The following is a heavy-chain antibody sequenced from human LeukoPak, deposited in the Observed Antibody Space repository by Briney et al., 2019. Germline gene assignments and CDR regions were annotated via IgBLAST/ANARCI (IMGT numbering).Heavy chain of an antibody. D-gene: IGHD2-15*01. V-gene: IGHV3-21*01. CDR1: GFPFSSYS. Sequence: GGSLKLSCAASGFPFSSYSMNWVRQAPGKGLEWVSSISSSSSYIYYADSVKGRFTISRDNAKNSLYLQMNSLRAEDTAVYYCARDHIVVVVAAAGEDYYMDVWGKGTTVTISS. J-gene: IGHJ6*03. CDR3: ARDHIVVVVAAAGEDYYMDV. CDR2: ISSSSSYI.